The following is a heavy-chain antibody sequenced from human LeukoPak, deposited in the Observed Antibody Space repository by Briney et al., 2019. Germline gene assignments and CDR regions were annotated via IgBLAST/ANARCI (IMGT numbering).Heavy chain of an antibody. J-gene: IGHJ6*02. CDR1: GFTLSSYE. Sequence: GGSLRLSCAASGFTLSSYEMNWVRQAPGKGLEWVSYISSSGSTIYYADSVKGRFTISRDNAKNSLYLQMNSLRAEDTAVYYCARVDNGAVARQYYYYGMDVWGQGTTVTVSS. CDR2: ISSSGSTI. D-gene: IGHD6-19*01. V-gene: IGHV3-48*03. CDR3: ARVDNGAVARQYYYYGMDV.